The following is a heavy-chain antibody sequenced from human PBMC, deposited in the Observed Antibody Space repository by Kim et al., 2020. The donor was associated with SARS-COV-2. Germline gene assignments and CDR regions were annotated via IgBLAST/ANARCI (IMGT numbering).Heavy chain of an antibody. J-gene: IGHJ4*02. Sequence: YSTPSLKSRVTISVDTSKNQFSLKLSSVTAADTAVYYCARHDWNDVHFDYWGQGTLVTVSS. V-gene: IGHV4-39*01. CDR3: ARHDWNDVHFDY. D-gene: IGHD1-1*01.